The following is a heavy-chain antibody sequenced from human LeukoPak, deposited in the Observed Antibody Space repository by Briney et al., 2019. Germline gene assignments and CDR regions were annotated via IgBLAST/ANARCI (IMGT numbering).Heavy chain of an antibody. CDR1: AFSVGM. CDR3: AKSLAFGSEAASGCMDV. V-gene: IGHV3-30-3*02. D-gene: IGHD3-3*01. J-gene: IGHJ6*02. Sequence: LAFSPVAFSVGMHGTGSGRQAPGKGLECVAGISYDGSNNYYADSVKGRFTMCRDNSKNTLYLQMNSLRAEDTAVYDCAKSLAFGSEAASGCMDVWGQGTTVTVSS. CDR2: ISYDGSNN.